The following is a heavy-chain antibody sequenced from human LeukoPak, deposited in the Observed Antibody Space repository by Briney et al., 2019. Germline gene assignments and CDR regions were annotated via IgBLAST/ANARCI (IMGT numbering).Heavy chain of an antibody. CDR2: ISGTGDNT. J-gene: IGHJ5*02. V-gene: IGHV3-23*01. CDR1: GFTFSSYA. Sequence: GGSLRLSCAASGFTFSSYAMSWVRQAPGKGLEWVSAISGTGDNTYYADSVKGRFTISRDNSKNTLYLQMNNLRAEDTAVYYCATSPTFDPWGQGTLVTVSS. CDR3: ATSPTFDP.